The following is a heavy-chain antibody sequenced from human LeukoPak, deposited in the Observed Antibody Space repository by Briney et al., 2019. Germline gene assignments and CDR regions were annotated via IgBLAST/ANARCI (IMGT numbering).Heavy chain of an antibody. CDR3: VRETWSVHYFDF. V-gene: IGHV4-4*07. CDR2: IYSTGST. Sequence: MPSETLSLTCTVSGGSISNYYWSWIRQPAGKGLEWIGRIYSTGSTNYNPSLKSRVTMSVDTSKNQFSLKLSSVTAADTAVYYCVRETWSVHYFDFWGQGTLVTVSS. J-gene: IGHJ4*02. CDR1: GGSISNYY.